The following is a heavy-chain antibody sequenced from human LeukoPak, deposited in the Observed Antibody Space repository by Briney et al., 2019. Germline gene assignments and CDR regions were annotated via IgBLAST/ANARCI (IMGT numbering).Heavy chain of an antibody. CDR1: GGSISSYY. CDR2: ISDTGST. CDR3: ARQDSSSSYFDS. Sequence: PSETLSLTCTVSGGSISSYYWSWIRQPPGKGLEWIAYISDTGSTNYNPSLKSRVTISVDTSKNQFSLNLSSVTAADTAMYYCARQDSSSSYFDSWGQGTLVTVSS. J-gene: IGHJ4*02. V-gene: IGHV4-59*01. D-gene: IGHD6-6*01.